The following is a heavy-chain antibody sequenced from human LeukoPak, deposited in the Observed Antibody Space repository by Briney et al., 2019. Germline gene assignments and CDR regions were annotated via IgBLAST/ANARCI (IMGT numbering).Heavy chain of an antibody. V-gene: IGHV3-30*01. CDR1: GFTFSSYA. D-gene: IGHD7-27*01. CDR3: AREWGSGYFDY. CDR2: ISYDGSNK. Sequence: PGRSLRLSCAASGFTFSSYAMHWVRQAPGKGLEWVAVISYDGSNKYYADSVKGRFTISRDNSKNTLYLQMNSLRAEGTAVYYCAREWGSGYFDYWGQGTLVTVSS. J-gene: IGHJ4*02.